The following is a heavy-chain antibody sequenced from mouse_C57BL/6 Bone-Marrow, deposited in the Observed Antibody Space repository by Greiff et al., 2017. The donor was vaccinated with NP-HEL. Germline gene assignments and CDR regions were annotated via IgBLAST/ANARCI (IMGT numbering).Heavy chain of an antibody. Sequence: QVQLQQPGAELVKPGASVKLSCKASGYTFTSYWMQWVKQRPGQGLEWIGEIDPSDSYTNYNQKFKGKATLTVDTSSSTAYMQLSSLTSEDSAVYYCAREEWLLPWFAYWGQGTLGTVSA. J-gene: IGHJ3*01. CDR2: IDPSDSYT. CDR3: AREEWLLPWFAY. D-gene: IGHD2-3*01. CDR1: GYTFTSYW. V-gene: IGHV1-50*01.